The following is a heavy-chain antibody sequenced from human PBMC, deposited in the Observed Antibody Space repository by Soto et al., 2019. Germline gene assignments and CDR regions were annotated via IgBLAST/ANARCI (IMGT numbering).Heavy chain of an antibody. V-gene: IGHV4-39*01. J-gene: IGHJ3*02. CDR2: IYYSGST. D-gene: IGHD6-19*01. CDR1: GGSISSSSYY. CDR3: ARRTGGMGYRSGRRAFGI. Sequence: EPLASTFTVSGGSISSSSYYWGWIRQPPVKGLEWIGSIYYSGSTYYNPSLKSRVTISVDTSKNQFSLKLSSVTAGDTGVYCRARRTGGMGYRSGRRAFGIWGHGPMVT.